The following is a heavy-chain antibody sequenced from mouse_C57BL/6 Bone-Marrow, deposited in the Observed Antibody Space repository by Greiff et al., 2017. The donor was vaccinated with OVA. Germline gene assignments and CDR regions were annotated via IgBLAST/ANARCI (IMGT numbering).Heavy chain of an antibody. CDR2: INPGSGCT. CDR3: ARWAKDY. V-gene: IGHV1-54*01. CDR1: GYAFTNYL. Sequence: VQLQQSGAELVRPGTSVKVSCKASGYAFTNYLIAWVKQRPGKGLEWIGVINPGSGCTYYTEKFKGKATLTADKSSSTAYMQLSSLTSEDSAVYFCARWAKDYWGQGTSVTVSS. J-gene: IGHJ4*01.